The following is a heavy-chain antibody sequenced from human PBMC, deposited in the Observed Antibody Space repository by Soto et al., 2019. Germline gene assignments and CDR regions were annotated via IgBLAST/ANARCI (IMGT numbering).Heavy chain of an antibody. Sequence: NELYWVAVISSDENDKYYADSVKGRFTISRDNSKNTLYLQMNSLRGEDTAVYYCASFFSRIRRDTNLQH. D-gene: IGHD3-10*01. CDR3: ASFFSRIRRDTNLQH. V-gene: IGHV3-30*04. J-gene: IGHJ1*01. CDR2: ISSDENDK.